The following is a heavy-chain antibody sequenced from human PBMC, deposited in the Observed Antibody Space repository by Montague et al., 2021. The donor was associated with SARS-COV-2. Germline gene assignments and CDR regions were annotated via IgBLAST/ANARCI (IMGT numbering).Heavy chain of an antibody. Sequence: SETLSLTYTVSGVSISSSSYYWGWIRQPPGKGLEWIGSIYYSGSTYYNPSLKSRVTISVDTSKNQFSLKLSSVTAADTAVYYCARESGSGSYLVYWGQGTLVTVSS. CDR2: IYYSGST. D-gene: IGHD3-10*01. J-gene: IGHJ4*02. V-gene: IGHV4-39*01. CDR1: GVSISSSSYY. CDR3: ARESGSGSYLVY.